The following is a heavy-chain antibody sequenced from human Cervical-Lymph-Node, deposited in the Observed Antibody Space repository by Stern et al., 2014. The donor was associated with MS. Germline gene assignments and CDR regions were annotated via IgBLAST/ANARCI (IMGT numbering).Heavy chain of an antibody. CDR2: IYSTGGT. J-gene: IGHJ3*02. D-gene: IGHD2/OR15-2a*01. V-gene: IGHV4-31*03. CDR3: ARGSFEYFDAFDI. Sequence: QVQLQESGPGLVRPTQTLFLTCTVSGVSISSGGYYWSWIRHHPGKGLEMLGYIYSTGGTYYNPSLKSRITISVDTSTNQFSLNLNSVTAADTAVYYCARGSFEYFDAFDIWGQGTMVTVSS. CDR1: GVSISSGGYY.